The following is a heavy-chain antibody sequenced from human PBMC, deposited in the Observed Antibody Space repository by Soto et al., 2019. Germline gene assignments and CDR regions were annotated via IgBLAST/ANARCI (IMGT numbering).Heavy chain of an antibody. CDR1: GGSIRSEDYY. Sequence: QVQLQESGPGLVKPSQTLSLTCTVSGGSIRSEDYYWSWIRQPPGKGLEWIGYISYSGSTAYKSSLMNRVIIAVDTCKNQVSLTLNSSTAADTAVYNGASVLMVGSTTIDSCGQGILVPVSS. CDR2: ISYSGST. V-gene: IGHV4-30-4*01. D-gene: IGHD1-26*01. CDR3: ASVLMVGSTTIDS. J-gene: IGHJ4*02.